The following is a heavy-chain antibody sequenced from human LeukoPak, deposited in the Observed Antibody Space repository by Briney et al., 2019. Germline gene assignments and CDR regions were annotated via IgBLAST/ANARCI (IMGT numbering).Heavy chain of an antibody. CDR2: IQSDGTK. CDR3: AKEDTAMVPPDY. J-gene: IGHJ4*02. V-gene: IGHV3-30*02. D-gene: IGHD5-18*01. CDR1: EFTFSNYG. Sequence: GGSLRLSCTASEFTFSNYGMHWVRQAPGKGLEGVAFIQSDGTKYYADSVRGRFSISRDNSKNTLYLQMNSLRAEDTAVYYCAKEDTAMVPPDYWGQGTLVTVSS.